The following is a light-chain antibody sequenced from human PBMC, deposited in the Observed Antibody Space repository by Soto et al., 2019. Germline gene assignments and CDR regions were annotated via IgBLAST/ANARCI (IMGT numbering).Light chain of an antibody. CDR1: STDIGAYDY. J-gene: IGLJ2*01. CDR3: SSYTTTSSRV. V-gene: IGLV2-14*01. Sequence: QSALTQPASVSWSPGQSITISCTGTSTDIGAYDYVSWYQQHPGEGPKVIIYEVSNRPSGVSHRFSGSKSGNTASLTISGLQAEDEADYYCSSYTTTSSRVFGGGTKVTVL. CDR2: EVS.